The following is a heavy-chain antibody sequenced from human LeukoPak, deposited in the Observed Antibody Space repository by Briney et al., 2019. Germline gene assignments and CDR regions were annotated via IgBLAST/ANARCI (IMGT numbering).Heavy chain of an antibody. V-gene: IGHV4-59*12. Sequence: SETLSLTCTVSGGSISSYYWSWIRQPPGKGLEWIGYIYYSGSTNYNPSLKSRVTISVDTSKNQFSLKLSSVTAADTAVYYCARESIYLHCSSTSCYYFDYWGQGTLVTVSS. D-gene: IGHD2-2*01. CDR2: IYYSGST. CDR3: ARESIYLHCSSTSCYYFDY. J-gene: IGHJ4*02. CDR1: GGSISSYY.